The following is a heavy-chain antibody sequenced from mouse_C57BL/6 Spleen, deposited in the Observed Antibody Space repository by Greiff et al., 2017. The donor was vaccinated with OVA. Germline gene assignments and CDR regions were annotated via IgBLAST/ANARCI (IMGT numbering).Heavy chain of an antibody. Sequence: VHVKQSGAELVRPGASVKLSCTASGFNIKDYYMHWVKQRPEQGLEWIGRIDPEDGDTEYAPKFQGKATMTADTSSNTAYLQLSSLTSEDTAVYYCTKWGAWFAYWGQGTLVTVSA. CDR2: IDPEDGDT. CDR1: GFNIKDYY. J-gene: IGHJ3*01. V-gene: IGHV14-1*01. CDR3: TKWGAWFAY.